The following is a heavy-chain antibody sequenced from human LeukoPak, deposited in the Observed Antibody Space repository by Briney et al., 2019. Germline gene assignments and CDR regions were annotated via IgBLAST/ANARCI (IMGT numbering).Heavy chain of an antibody. D-gene: IGHD5-18*01. J-gene: IGHJ5*02. CDR2: IYHSGST. CDR1: GHSISSGYC. CDR3: ARWLGGILNWFDP. V-gene: IGHV4-38-2*01. Sequence: SETPSLTCAVSGHSISSGYCWGWIRQPPGKGLEWIGSIYHSGSTLYNPSLKSRVTISVDTSKNQFSLKLSSVTAADTAVYYCARWLGGILNWFDPWGQGTLVTVSS.